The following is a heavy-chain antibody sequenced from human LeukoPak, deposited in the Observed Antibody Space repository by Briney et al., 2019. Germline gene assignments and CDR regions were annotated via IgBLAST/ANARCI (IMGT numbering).Heavy chain of an antibody. D-gene: IGHD3-10*01. CDR2: IYYSGST. V-gene: IGHV4-39*01. CDR3: ARNSGPIHQADV. J-gene: IGHJ6*04. Sequence: MASETLSLTCTVSGGSVSSSSYYWGWIRQPPGKGLEWIGSIYYSGSTYYNPSLKSRVTISVDTSKNQFSLKLSSVTAADTAVYYCARNSGPIHQADVWGKGTTVTISS. CDR1: GGSVSSSSYY.